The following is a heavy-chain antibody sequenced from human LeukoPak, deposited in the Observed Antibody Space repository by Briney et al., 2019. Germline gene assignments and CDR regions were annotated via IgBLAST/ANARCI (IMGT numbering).Heavy chain of an antibody. J-gene: IGHJ4*02. CDR2: IYPGDSDN. Sequence: GESLKTSCKGSGYSFTGYWIGWVRQMPGKGLEWMGIIYPGDSDNRYSPSFQGQVTISADKSISTAYLQWSSLKASDTAMYYCASQSYYYDSSGYGFDYWGQGTLVTVSS. CDR1: GYSFTGYW. D-gene: IGHD3-22*01. V-gene: IGHV5-51*01. CDR3: ASQSYYYDSSGYGFDY.